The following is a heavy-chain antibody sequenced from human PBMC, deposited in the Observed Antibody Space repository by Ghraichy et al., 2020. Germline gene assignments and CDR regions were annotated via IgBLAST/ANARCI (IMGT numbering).Heavy chain of an antibody. CDR1: GGSISGYY. Sequence: SETLSLTCTVSGGSISGYYWAWIRQPPGKGLEWIGYIYSSGTTNYNPSLKSRVTMSVDTSKNQFSLKLSSVTAADTAVYYCARRGNGGRSFDYWGQGTLVTVSS. CDR3: ARRGNGGRSFDY. CDR2: IYSSGTT. D-gene: IGHD4-23*01. V-gene: IGHV4-59*08. J-gene: IGHJ4*02.